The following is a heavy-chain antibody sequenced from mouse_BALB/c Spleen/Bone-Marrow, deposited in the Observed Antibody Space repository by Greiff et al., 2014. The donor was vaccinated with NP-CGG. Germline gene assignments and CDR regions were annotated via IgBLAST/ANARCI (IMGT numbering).Heavy chain of an antibody. CDR1: GFSLTSYG. CDR2: IWAGGST. D-gene: IGHD1-1*01. J-gene: IGHJ4*01. CDR3: ARGSYYEGAMDY. V-gene: IGHV2-9*02. Sequence: QVQLQQPGPGLVAPSQSLSITCTVSGFSLTSYGVHWVRQPPGKVLEWLGVIWAGGSTNYNSALMSRLSISKDNSKSRVFLKMNSLQTDDTAMYYCARGSYYEGAMDYWGQGTSVTVSS.